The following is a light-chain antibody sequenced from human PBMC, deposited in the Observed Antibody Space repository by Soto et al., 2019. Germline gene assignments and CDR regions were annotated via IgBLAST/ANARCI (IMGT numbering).Light chain of an antibody. V-gene: IGKV3-20*01. CDR1: QSVSNNY. CDR2: GAS. Sequence: IVLTPSTSTLSLSPGERATLSCRASQSVSNNYLAWYQQKPGQAPRLLIYGASNRATGIPDRFSGSGSGTDFTLTIIRLEPEDIAVYYCHQSGSSGTFGHGAKVDIK. J-gene: IGKJ1*01. CDR3: HQSGSSGT.